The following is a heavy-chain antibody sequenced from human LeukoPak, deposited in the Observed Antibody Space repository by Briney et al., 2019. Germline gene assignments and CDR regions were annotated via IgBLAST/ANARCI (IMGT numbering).Heavy chain of an antibody. Sequence: GGSLRLSCAASGFTFDGYAMHWVRQAPGKGLEWVSGISWNSGSIGYADSVKGRFTISRDNAKNSLYLQMNSLRAEDTALYYCAKDRARWLQSFDYWGQGTLVTVSS. V-gene: IGHV3-9*01. CDR2: ISWNSGSI. CDR3: AKDRARWLQSFDY. J-gene: IGHJ4*02. D-gene: IGHD5-24*01. CDR1: GFTFDGYA.